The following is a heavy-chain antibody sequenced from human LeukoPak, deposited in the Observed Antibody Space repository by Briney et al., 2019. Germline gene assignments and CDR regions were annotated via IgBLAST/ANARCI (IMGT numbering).Heavy chain of an antibody. CDR1: GDSMSSYF. J-gene: IGHJ6*04. Sequence: SETLSLTCTVSGDSMSSYFWTWVRQFPGKGLEWVGYIYQTTTTYNPSLKGRVTMSADMSQNQLSLKVTSVTAADTAVYYCARNFPGRTEDVWGKGTTVIVSS. V-gene: IGHV4-59*01. CDR2: IYQTTT. D-gene: IGHD1-14*01. CDR3: ARNFPGRTEDV.